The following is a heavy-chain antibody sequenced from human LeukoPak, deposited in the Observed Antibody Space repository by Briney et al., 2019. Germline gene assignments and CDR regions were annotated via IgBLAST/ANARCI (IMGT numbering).Heavy chain of an antibody. Sequence: PGGSLRLSCAASGFTFSSYAMHWVRQAPGKGLEWVAVISYDGSNKYYADSVKGRFTISRDNSKNTLYLQMNSLRAEDTAVYYCARDYFAVTYDAFDIWGQGTMVTVSS. V-gene: IGHV3-30-3*01. CDR1: GFTFSSYA. CDR3: ARDYFAVTYDAFDI. D-gene: IGHD4-17*01. CDR2: ISYDGSNK. J-gene: IGHJ3*02.